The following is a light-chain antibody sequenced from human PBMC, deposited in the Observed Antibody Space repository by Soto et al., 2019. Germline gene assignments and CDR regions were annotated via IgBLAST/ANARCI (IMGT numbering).Light chain of an antibody. V-gene: IGLV2-23*02. CDR1: SSDVGSYNL. Sequence: QSALTQPASVSGSLGQSITISCTGTSSDVGSYNLVSWYQHHPGRGPKLMIYEVTKRPSGVSDRFSGSKSGNTASLTISGLQAEDEADYYCCSYAGSSTFVFGTATKVTVL. CDR2: EVT. CDR3: CSYAGSSTFV. J-gene: IGLJ1*01.